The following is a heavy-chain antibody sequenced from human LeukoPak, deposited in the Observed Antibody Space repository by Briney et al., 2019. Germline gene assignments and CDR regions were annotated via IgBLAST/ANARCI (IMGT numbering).Heavy chain of an antibody. J-gene: IGHJ4*02. CDR1: GGSISSSSYY. CDR2: IYYSGST. D-gene: IGHD5-12*01. V-gene: IGHV4-39*07. CDR3: ARGRADIVATYPFDY. Sequence: SETLSLTCTVSGGSISSSSYYWGWIRQPPGKGLEWIGSIYYSGSTNYNPSLKSPVTISVDTSKNQFSLKLSSVTAADTAVYYCARGRADIVATYPFDYWGQGTLVTVSS.